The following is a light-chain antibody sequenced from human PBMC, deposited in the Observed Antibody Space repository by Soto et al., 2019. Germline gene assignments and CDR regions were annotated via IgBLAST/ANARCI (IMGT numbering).Light chain of an antibody. CDR3: QQRSNWL. CDR1: QRVSTN. V-gene: IGKV3-15*01. Sequence: ETVMTQSPATLSVSPGERATLSCRASQRVSTNLAWYQQKPGQSPRLLIYRASTRATDIPARFSGSGSGTEFTLTISSLQSEDFAVYYCQQRSNWLFGQGTKLEIK. J-gene: IGKJ2*01. CDR2: RAS.